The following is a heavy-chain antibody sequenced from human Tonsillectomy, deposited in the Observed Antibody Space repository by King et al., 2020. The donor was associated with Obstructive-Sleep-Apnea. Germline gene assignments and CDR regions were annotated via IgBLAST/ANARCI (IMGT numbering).Heavy chain of an antibody. D-gene: IGHD6-13*01. Sequence: QLQESGPGLMKPSETLSLTCTVSGGSISSYFWSWIRQPAGKGLEWIGRNYTSGSTNYNPSLKSRVTMSGDTSKNQFSLKLSSVTAADTAVYYCAREGGSSRTLDYWGQGTLVTVSS. J-gene: IGHJ4*02. CDR1: GGSISSYF. CDR3: AREGGSSRTLDY. V-gene: IGHV4-4*07. CDR2: NYTSGST.